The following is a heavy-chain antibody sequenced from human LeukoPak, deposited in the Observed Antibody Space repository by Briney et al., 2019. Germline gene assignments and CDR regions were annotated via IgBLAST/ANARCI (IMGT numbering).Heavy chain of an antibody. CDR2: INHSGST. D-gene: IGHD6-19*01. Sequence: SETLSHTCAVYGGSFSCYYWSWIRQPPGKGLEWIGEINHSGSTNYNPSLKSRVTISVDTSKNQFSLKLSSVTAADTAVYYCARATGYSSGWHEDYWGQGSVVTVSS. J-gene: IGHJ4*02. V-gene: IGHV4-34*01. CDR3: ARATGYSSGWHEDY. CDR1: GGSFSCYY.